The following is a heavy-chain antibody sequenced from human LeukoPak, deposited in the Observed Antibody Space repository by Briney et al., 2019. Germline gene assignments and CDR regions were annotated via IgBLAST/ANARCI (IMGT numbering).Heavy chain of an antibody. Sequence: GGSLRLSCAASGFTVSSNYMIWVRQAPGKGLEWVSVIYSGGRTYYVDSVKGRFTISRDISKNTLYLQMNSLRAEDTAVYYCARGDYYGSGSYLWGQGTLVTVSS. CDR3: ARGDYYGSGSYL. V-gene: IGHV3-53*01. D-gene: IGHD3-10*01. CDR2: IYSGGRT. J-gene: IGHJ4*02. CDR1: GFTVSSNY.